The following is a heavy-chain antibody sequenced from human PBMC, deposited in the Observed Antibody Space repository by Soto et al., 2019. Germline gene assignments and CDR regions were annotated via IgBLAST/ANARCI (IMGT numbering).Heavy chain of an antibody. CDR3: ARAGAGTSILDA. CDR2: TIPIVDRA. V-gene: IGHV1-69*08. J-gene: IGHJ5*02. Sequence: QVQLVQSGAEVKKPGSSVKISCQASGGTFSTSTISWVRQAPGQGLEWMGRTIPIVDRAIYAQNFQGRVTMTADKSTTTVYMAMFSPRSDDTAVDYCARAGAGTSILDAWGQGTLVTVSS. D-gene: IGHD6-19*01. CDR1: GGTFSTST.